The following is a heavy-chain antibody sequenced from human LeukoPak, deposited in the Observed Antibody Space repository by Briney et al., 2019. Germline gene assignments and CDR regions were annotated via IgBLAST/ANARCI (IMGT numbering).Heavy chain of an antibody. Sequence: PSETLSLTCAVSGGSISSSNWWSWVRPPPGKGLEWIGEIYHSGSTNYNPSLKSRVTISIDKSKNQFSLKLSSVTAADTAVYYCARESSSWSRFDYWGQGTLVTVSS. V-gene: IGHV4-4*02. CDR3: ARESSSWSRFDY. D-gene: IGHD6-13*01. CDR2: IYHSGST. J-gene: IGHJ4*02. CDR1: GGSISSSNW.